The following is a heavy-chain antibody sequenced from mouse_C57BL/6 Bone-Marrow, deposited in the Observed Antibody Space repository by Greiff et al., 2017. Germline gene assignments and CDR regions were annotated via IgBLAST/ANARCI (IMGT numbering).Heavy chain of an antibody. CDR3: ARSDYGSSLAY. CDR2: IYPGSGST. D-gene: IGHD1-1*01. J-gene: IGHJ3*01. V-gene: IGHV1-55*01. Sequence: QVQLQQPGAELVKPGASVKMSCKASGYTFTSYWITWLKQRPGQGLEWIGDIYPGSGSTNYNEKFKSKATLTVDTSSSTAYMQLSSLTSEDSAVYYCARSDYGSSLAYWGQGTLVTVSA. CDR1: GYTFTSYW.